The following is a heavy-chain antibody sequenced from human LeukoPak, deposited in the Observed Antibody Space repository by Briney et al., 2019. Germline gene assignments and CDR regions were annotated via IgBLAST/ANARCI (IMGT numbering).Heavy chain of an antibody. Sequence: ASVKVSCKASGYTFNNYGISWVRQAPGQGLEWMGWVTSYNGDTNYAQKFQGRVTMSTDTSTSTAYMELSSLRSEDTAVYYCARGIAADGGPWGQGTLVTVSS. J-gene: IGHJ5*02. V-gene: IGHV1-18*01. D-gene: IGHD6-13*01. CDR1: GYTFNNYG. CDR3: ARGIAADGGP. CDR2: VTSYNGDT.